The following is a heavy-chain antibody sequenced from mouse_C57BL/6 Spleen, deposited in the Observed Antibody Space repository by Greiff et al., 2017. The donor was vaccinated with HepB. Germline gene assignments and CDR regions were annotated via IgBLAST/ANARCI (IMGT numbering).Heavy chain of an antibody. D-gene: IGHD1-1*01. V-gene: IGHV14-4*01. CDR2: IDPENGDT. J-gene: IGHJ2*01. CDR3: TTTYYGSSYEYYFDY. CDR1: GFNIKDDY. Sequence: VQLQQSGAELVRPGASVKLSCTASGFNIKDDYMHWVKQRPEQGLEWIGWIDPENGDTEYASKFQGKATITADTSSTTAYLQLSSLTSEDTAVYYCTTTYYGSSYEYYFDYWGQGTTLTVSS.